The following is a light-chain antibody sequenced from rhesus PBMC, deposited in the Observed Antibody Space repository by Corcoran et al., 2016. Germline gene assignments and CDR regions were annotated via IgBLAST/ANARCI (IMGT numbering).Light chain of an antibody. CDR3: QQYSSRPYS. Sequence: DIQMTQSPSSLSASVGDTVTITCRASQGISSWLDWYKQKPVKAPKFLIYKECSLQSGVPSRFSGSGSGTDFTLTISSLQSEDFATYYCQQYSSRPYSFGQGTKVEIK. V-gene: IGKV1-22*01. J-gene: IGKJ2*01. CDR1: QGISSW. CDR2: KEC.